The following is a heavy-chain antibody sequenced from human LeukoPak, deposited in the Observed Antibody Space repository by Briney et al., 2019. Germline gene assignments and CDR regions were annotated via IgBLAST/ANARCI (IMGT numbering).Heavy chain of an antibody. V-gene: IGHV4-39*07. CDR1: GGSISSSSYY. Sequence: SETLSLTCTVSGGSISSSSYYWGWIRQPPGKGLEWIGSTYYSGSTYYNPSLKSRVTISVDTSKNQFSLKLSSVTAADTAVYYCARSIVVVMGFAFDYWGQGTLVTVSS. D-gene: IGHD3-22*01. J-gene: IGHJ4*02. CDR3: ARSIVVVMGFAFDY. CDR2: TYYSGST.